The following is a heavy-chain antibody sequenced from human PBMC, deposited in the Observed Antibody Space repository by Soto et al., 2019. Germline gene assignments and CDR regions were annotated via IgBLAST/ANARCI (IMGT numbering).Heavy chain of an antibody. J-gene: IGHJ4*03. CDR3: ARGRGTSWGYLDY. CDR1: CVFIISSY. Sequence: SDALSLTCSFSCVFIISSYWSWIRQPSGKGLQWIGRIYTSGSTDYSPSLKSRVNVSLDMSENQFSLTLSPVTAADTAVYYCARGRGTSWGYLDYWGQGMLVTVSS. V-gene: IGHV4-4*07. CDR2: IYTSGST.